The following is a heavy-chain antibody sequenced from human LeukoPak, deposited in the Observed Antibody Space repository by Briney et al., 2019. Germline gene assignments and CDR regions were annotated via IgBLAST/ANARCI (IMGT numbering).Heavy chain of an antibody. D-gene: IGHD5-12*01. CDR2: ISYDGSNK. CDR1: GFTFSSYG. CDR3: AKGATTASFDY. J-gene: IGHJ4*02. Sequence: GGSLRLPCAASGFTFSSYGMHWVRQAPGKGLEWVAVISYDGSNKYYADSVKGRFTISRDNSKNTLYLQMNSLRAEDTAVYYCAKGATTASFDYWGQGTMVTVSS. V-gene: IGHV3-30*18.